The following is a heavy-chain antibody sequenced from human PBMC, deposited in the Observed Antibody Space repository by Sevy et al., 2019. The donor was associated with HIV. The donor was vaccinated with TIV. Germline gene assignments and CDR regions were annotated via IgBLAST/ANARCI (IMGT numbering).Heavy chain of an antibody. CDR1: GYSFTSHW. V-gene: IGHV5-51*01. Sequence: GESLKISCKGSGYSFTSHWLGWVRHMPGKGLEWMGIIYPDDSDTKCSPSFQGQVTFSADKSISTAYLQWSSLKASDTAMYYCATSRSGYFDSSGYYIYWGQGTLVTVSS. CDR3: ATSRSGYFDSSGYYIY. CDR2: IYPDDSDT. D-gene: IGHD3-22*01. J-gene: IGHJ4*02.